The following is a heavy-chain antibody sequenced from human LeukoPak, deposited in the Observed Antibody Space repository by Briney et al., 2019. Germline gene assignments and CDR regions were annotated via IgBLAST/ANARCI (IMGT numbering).Heavy chain of an antibody. Sequence: PSETLSLTCTVSGSSIQNYYWSWIRQPAGKGLEWIGRIYTGGSTNYNSSLRSQVSISVDRSKNQFSLKLSSVTAADTAVYGRGRIIDYRLLLSNWYFDLWGRGTLVTVSS. CDR1: GSSIQNYY. J-gene: IGHJ2*01. V-gene: IGHV4-4*07. CDR2: IYTGGST. D-gene: IGHD4-11*01. CDR3: GRIIDYRLLLSNWYFDL.